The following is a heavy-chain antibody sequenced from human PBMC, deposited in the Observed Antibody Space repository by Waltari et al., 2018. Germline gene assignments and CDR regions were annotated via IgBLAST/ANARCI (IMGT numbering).Heavy chain of an antibody. CDR1: GGSINSGGNY. CDR2: IYSSGIT. CDR3: ARGTVGFXSSTSQYHFDH. J-gene: IGHJ4*02. V-gene: IGHV4-31*01. D-gene: IGHD2-2*01. Sequence: QVQLQESGPGLVKPSQTLSLTCTVSGGSINSGGNYWSWIRQHPGKGLEWIGYIYSSGITNYKPSFNTLITISLDPSRNLFSLTLSSVPAADTAVYYCARGTVGFXSSTSQYHFDHWGQGTLVTVSS.